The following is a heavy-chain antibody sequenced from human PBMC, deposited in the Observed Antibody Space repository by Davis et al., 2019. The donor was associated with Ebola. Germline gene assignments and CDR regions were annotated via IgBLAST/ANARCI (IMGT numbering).Heavy chain of an antibody. CDR3: AKTTMVRGVIITWGGMDV. D-gene: IGHD3-10*01. Sequence: GGSLRLSCAASGFTVSTNYMSWVRQAPGKGLEWVSAISGSGGSTYYADSVKGRFTISRDNSKNTLYLQMNSLRAEDTAVYYCAKTTMVRGVIITWGGMDVWGQGTTVTVSS. CDR1: GFTVSTNY. CDR2: ISGSGGST. V-gene: IGHV3-23*01. J-gene: IGHJ6*02.